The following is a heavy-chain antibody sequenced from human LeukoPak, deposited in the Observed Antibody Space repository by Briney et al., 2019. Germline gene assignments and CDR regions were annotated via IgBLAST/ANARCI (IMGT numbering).Heavy chain of an antibody. CDR2: IGSDGSDK. CDR3: AKDLSSGGGYD. CDR1: GFNFSNYV. V-gene: IGHV3-30*02. D-gene: IGHD3-16*01. J-gene: IGHJ4*02. Sequence: GGSLRLSCAASGFNFSNYVMHWVRQAPGKGLEWVSFIGSDGSDKHYADSVKGRFTISRDNSKNTLYLQMNSPRPEDTAVYYCAKDLSSGGGYDWGQGTLVTVSS.